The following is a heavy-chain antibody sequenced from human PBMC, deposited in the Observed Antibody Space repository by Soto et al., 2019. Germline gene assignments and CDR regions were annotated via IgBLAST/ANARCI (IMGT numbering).Heavy chain of an antibody. CDR3: ATSVRSYYAMDV. V-gene: IGHV3-21*01. Sequence: VGSLRLSCEASGFTFSTYTMNWVSQAPGKGLEWVSSISGSSRYIYYADSVKGRFTVSRDNPKNSVYLQMNSLRAEDTAVYYCATSVRSYYAMDVWGQGTTVTVSS. CDR2: ISGSSRYI. D-gene: IGHD3-10*01. CDR1: GFTFSTYT. J-gene: IGHJ6*02.